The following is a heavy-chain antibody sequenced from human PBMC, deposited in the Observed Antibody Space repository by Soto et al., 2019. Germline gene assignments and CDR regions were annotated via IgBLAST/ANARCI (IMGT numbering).Heavy chain of an antibody. J-gene: IGHJ6*03. D-gene: IGHD2-15*01. V-gene: IGHV3-23*01. CDR2: ISGSGGST. Sequence: GGSLRLSCAASGFTFSSYAMSWVRQAPGKGLEWVSAISGSGGSTYYADSVKGRFTISRDNSKNTLYLQMNSLRAEDTAVYYCSKDLYCSGGSCYTSYYYYYMDVWGKGTTVTVSS. CDR1: GFTFSSYA. CDR3: SKDLYCSGGSCYTSYYYYYMDV.